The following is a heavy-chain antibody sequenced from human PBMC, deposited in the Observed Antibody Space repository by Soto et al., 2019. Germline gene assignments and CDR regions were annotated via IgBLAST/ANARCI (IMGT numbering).Heavy chain of an antibody. Sequence: PSETLSLTCAVYGGSFSGYYWSWIRQPPGKGLEWIGEINHSGSTNYNPSLKSRVTISVDTSKNQFSLKLSSVTAADTAAYYCARGRRTTVTIDYWGQGTLVTVSS. J-gene: IGHJ4*02. CDR2: INHSGST. CDR3: ARGRRTTVTIDY. CDR1: GGSFSGYY. D-gene: IGHD4-17*01. V-gene: IGHV4-34*01.